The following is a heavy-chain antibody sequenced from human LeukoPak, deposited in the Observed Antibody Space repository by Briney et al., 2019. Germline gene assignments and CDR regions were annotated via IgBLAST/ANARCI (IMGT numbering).Heavy chain of an antibody. Sequence: GGSLRLSCAASGFIVSSNYMSWVRQAPGKGLEWVSVIYSGGSTYYADSVKSRFTISRDNSKNTLYLQMNSLKTEDTAVYYCTTLVVPAALLYYYYYYYMDVWGKGTTVTISS. CDR1: GFIVSSNY. CDR3: TTLVVPAALLYYYYYYYMDV. CDR2: IYSGGST. D-gene: IGHD2-2*01. V-gene: IGHV3-53*01. J-gene: IGHJ6*03.